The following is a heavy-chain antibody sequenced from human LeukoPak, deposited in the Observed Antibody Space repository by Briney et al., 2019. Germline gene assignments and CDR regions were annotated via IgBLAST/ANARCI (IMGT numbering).Heavy chain of an antibody. CDR1: GGSISSGGHY. V-gene: IGHV4-31*03. D-gene: IGHD3-22*01. CDR3: ARVKVSPYYYDSSGYLFDY. Sequence: SETLSLTCTVSGGSISSGGHYWSWIRQHPGKGLEWIGYIYYSGSTYYNPSLKSRVTISVDTSKNQFSLKLSSVTAADTAVYYCARVKVSPYYYDSSGYLFDYWGQGTLVTVSS. J-gene: IGHJ4*02. CDR2: IYYSGST.